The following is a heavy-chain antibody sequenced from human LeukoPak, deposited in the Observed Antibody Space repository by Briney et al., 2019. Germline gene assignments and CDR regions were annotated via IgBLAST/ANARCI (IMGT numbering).Heavy chain of an antibody. CDR3: ARGKDGYNYFDY. D-gene: IGHD5-24*01. CDR1: GYSFTTYW. J-gene: IGHJ4*02. Sequence: GESLKISCKASGYSFTTYWIGWVRQMPGKGLEWMGVIYPGDSDTRYSLSFQGQVTISADKSISTAYLLWSSLKASDTAMYYCARGKDGYNYFDYWGQGTLVTVSS. CDR2: IYPGDSDT. V-gene: IGHV5-51*01.